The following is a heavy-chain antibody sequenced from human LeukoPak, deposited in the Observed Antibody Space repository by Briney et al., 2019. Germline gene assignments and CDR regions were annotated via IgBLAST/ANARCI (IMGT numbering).Heavy chain of an antibody. Sequence: SETLSLTCTVSGGSISSSSYYWGWIRQPPGKGLEWIGSIYYSGSTYYNPSLKSRVTISVDTSKNQFSLKLSSVTAADTAVYYCARGTSGWYWGFGYWGQGTLVTVSS. V-gene: IGHV4-39*07. J-gene: IGHJ4*02. CDR1: GGSISSSSYY. CDR3: ARGTSGWYWGFGY. CDR2: IYYSGST. D-gene: IGHD6-19*01.